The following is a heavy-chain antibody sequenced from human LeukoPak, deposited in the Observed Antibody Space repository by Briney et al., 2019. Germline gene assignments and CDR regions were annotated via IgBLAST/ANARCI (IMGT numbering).Heavy chain of an antibody. Sequence: PGGSLRLSCAASGFTFSSYAMNWVRQAPGKGLEWVSGICGSVGSTYYADSAKGRFTISRDNSKNTLYLQMNSLRAEDTATYYCAREGCSSTSCYIPRPYYYGMDVWGQGTTVTVSS. D-gene: IGHD2-2*01. CDR1: GFTFSSYA. CDR3: AREGCSSTSCYIPRPYYYGMDV. J-gene: IGHJ6*02. CDR2: ICGSVGST. V-gene: IGHV3-23*01.